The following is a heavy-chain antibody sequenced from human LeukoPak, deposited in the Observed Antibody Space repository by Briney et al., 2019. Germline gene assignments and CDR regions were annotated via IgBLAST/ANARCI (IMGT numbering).Heavy chain of an antibody. CDR2: ISPNSGGT. J-gene: IGHJ4*02. CDR3: ARDLGDYVVLDY. D-gene: IGHD4-17*01. V-gene: IGHV1-2*02. Sequence: ASVKVSCKASGYTFTGYYMHWVRQAPGQGLEWMGWISPNSGGTNYAQKFQGRVTMTRDTSISTAYMELSRLRSDDTAVYYCARDLGDYVVLDYWGQGTPVTVSS. CDR1: GYTFTGYY.